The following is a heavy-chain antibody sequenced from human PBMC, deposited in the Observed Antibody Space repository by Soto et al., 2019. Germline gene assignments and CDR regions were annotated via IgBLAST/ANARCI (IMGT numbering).Heavy chain of an antibody. CDR1: GFTFSSFA. D-gene: IGHD6-19*01. CDR3: AKARDSSGWHYFDF. Sequence: EVQLLDSGGGLVQPGGSLRLSCAASGFTFSSFAMSWVRQAPGKGLEWVSAISGSGGSTYYADSVKGRFTISRDKSKNTLNLQMNSLRDDDTVVYYCAKARDSSGWHYFDFWGQGTLVTASS. CDR2: ISGSGGST. J-gene: IGHJ4*02. V-gene: IGHV3-23*01.